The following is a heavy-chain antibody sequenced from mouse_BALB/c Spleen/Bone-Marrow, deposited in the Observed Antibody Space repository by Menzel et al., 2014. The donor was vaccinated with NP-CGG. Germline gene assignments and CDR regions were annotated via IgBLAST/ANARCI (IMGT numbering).Heavy chain of an antibody. CDR2: ISGGGSYT. CDR3: ARHAYYDQTEVSFVY. CDR1: GFTFSNYG. Sequence: EVNLVESGGGLVKSGGSLKPSCAASGFTFSNYGMSWVRQTPEKRLEWVATISGGGSYTFYSDSMKGRFTISRDNAKNNLYLQLSSLRSEDTALYYCARHAYYDQTEVSFVYWGQGTLVTVSA. J-gene: IGHJ3*01. V-gene: IGHV5-9-2*01. D-gene: IGHD2-4*01.